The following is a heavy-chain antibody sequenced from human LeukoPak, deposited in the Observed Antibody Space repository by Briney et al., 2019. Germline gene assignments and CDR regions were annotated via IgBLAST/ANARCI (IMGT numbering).Heavy chain of an antibody. Sequence: GGSLRLSCAASGFSFSTNWMAWVRQAPGKGLEWVSTIRRSGGSTYYADSVKGRFTISRDNSKNTLYLQMNSLRAEDTAVYYCAKVRDYYGSGIAYFDYWGQGTLVTVSS. J-gene: IGHJ4*02. CDR3: AKVRDYYGSGIAYFDY. CDR1: GFSFSTNW. CDR2: IRRSGGST. D-gene: IGHD3-10*01. V-gene: IGHV3-23*01.